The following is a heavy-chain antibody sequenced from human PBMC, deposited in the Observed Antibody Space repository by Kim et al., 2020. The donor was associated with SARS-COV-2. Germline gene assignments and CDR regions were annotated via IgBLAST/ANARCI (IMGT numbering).Heavy chain of an antibody. Sequence: KSRVTISVDTPKNQFSLKLSSVTAADTAVYYCARGEYYYGSGSSRGWFDPWGQGTLVTVSS. CDR3: ARGEYYYGSGSSRGWFDP. D-gene: IGHD3-10*01. J-gene: IGHJ5*02. V-gene: IGHV4-34*01.